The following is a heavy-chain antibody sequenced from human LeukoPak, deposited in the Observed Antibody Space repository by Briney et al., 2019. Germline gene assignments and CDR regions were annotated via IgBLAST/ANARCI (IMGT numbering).Heavy chain of an antibody. V-gene: IGHV3-30-3*01. D-gene: IGHD3-3*01. CDR2: ISYEGSNK. CDR1: GFTFSSYA. CDR3: ARALLVWSTYYYYYMDV. Sequence: GGSLRLSCAASGFTFSSYAVHWVRQAPGKGLEWVAVISYEGSNKYYADSVKGRFTISRDNSKNTLYLQMNSLRPEDTAVYYCARALLVWSTYYYYYMDVWGKGTTVTVSS. J-gene: IGHJ6*03.